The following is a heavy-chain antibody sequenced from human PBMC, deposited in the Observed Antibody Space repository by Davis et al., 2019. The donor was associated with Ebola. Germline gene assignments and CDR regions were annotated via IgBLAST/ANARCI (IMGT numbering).Heavy chain of an antibody. D-gene: IGHD4-17*01. CDR1: GGSISSHY. J-gene: IGHJ2*01. V-gene: IGHV4-59*11. CDR3: ARMPTVTADHWYFDL. Sequence: SETLSLTCTVSGGSISSHYWTWIRQPPGKGLEWIGHIHYSGSTHYNPSLKSRVTTSVDTSKNQFSLSLSSVTAADTAVYYCARMPTVTADHWYFDLWGRGTRVAVSS. CDR2: IHYSGST.